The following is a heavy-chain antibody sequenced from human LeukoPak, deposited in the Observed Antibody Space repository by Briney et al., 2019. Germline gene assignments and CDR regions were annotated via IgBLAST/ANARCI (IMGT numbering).Heavy chain of an antibody. J-gene: IGHJ6*03. Sequence: GGSLRLSCAASGFTFSSYAMSWVRQAPGKGLEWVSAISGSGGSTYYADSVKGRFTISRDNSKNTLYLQMNSLRAEDTAVYYCARVKGGSSWYTAYYMDVWGKGTTVTVSS. CDR2: ISGSGGST. CDR3: ARVKGGSSWYTAYYMDV. CDR1: GFTFSSYA. V-gene: IGHV3-23*01. D-gene: IGHD6-13*01.